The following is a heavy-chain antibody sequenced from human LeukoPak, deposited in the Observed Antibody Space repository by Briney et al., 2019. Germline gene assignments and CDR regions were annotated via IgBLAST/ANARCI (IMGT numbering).Heavy chain of an antibody. Sequence: PGGSLRLSCAASGFTFSDYYMSWIRQAPGEGLEWVSYISSSSSYTNYADSVKGRFTISRDNAKNSLYLQMNSLRAEDTAVYYCARGGTTMIVVAIQWGQGTLVTVSS. D-gene: IGHD3-22*01. CDR1: GFTFSDYY. CDR3: ARGGTTMIVVAIQ. J-gene: IGHJ4*02. CDR2: ISSSSSYT. V-gene: IGHV3-11*06.